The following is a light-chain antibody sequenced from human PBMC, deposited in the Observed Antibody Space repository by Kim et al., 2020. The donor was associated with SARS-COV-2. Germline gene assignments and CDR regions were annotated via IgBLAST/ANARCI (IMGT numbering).Light chain of an antibody. V-gene: IGLV3-21*04. CDR1: NIGSKS. CDR3: QVWDSSSGHRV. J-gene: IGLJ3*02. Sequence: APGKTARITCGGDNIGSKSVHWYQQKPGQAPVLVISYDSDRPSGIPERFSGSNSGNTATLTISRVEAGDEADYYCQVWDSSSGHRVFGGGTKLTVL. CDR2: YDS.